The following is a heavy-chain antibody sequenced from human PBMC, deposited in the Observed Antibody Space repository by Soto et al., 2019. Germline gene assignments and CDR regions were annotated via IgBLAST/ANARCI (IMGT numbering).Heavy chain of an antibody. CDR1: GYSFLNYD. CDR3: ARGRITSLGTFDY. V-gene: IGHV1-18*01. J-gene: IGHJ4*02. D-gene: IGHD1-20*01. Sequence: QVQLVQSGAEMKKPGASVRVSCKASGYSFLNYDISWVRQAPGQGLEWMGWIGTYNGDTNYAPNLQGRVAMTTDTPTNTAYMDLRNLRSDDTAVYFCARGRITSLGTFDYWGQGTLVTVSS. CDR2: IGTYNGDT.